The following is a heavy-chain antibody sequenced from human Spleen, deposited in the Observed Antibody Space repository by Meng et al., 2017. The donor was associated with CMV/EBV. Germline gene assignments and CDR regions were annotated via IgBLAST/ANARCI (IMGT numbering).Heavy chain of an antibody. V-gene: IGHV3-21*01. Sequence: GESLKISCAASGFTFGSHSMNWVRQAPGKGLEWVSSISPTSNSIYYADSVKGRFTISRDNAKNSLYLQMNSLRAEDTAVYYCARLYGDYIPIDYWGQGTLVTVSS. CDR3: ARLYGDYIPIDY. CDR1: GFTFGSHS. J-gene: IGHJ4*02. CDR2: ISPTSNSI. D-gene: IGHD4-17*01.